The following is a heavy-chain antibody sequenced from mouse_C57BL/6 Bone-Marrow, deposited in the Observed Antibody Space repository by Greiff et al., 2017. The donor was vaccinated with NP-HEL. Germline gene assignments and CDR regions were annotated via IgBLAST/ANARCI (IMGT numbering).Heavy chain of an antibody. V-gene: IGHV1-54*01. CDR1: GYAFTNYL. D-gene: IGHD1-1*01. CDR2: INPGSGGT. CDR3: ARRSDYYGYAMDY. Sequence: VQLQESGAELVRPGTSVKVSCKASGYAFTNYLIEWVKQRPGQGLEWIGVINPGSGGTKYNEKIKGKATRTADKSSNTAYMQLISLTSEDSAVYFCARRSDYYGYAMDYWGQGTSVTVSS. J-gene: IGHJ4*01.